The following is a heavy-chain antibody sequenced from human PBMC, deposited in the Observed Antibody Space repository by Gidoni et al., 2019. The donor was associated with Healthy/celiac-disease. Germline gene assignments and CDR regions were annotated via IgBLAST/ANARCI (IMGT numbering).Heavy chain of an antibody. CDR2: ISYDGSNK. J-gene: IGHJ4*02. CDR3: AREVVDYGDYLDY. D-gene: IGHD4-17*01. V-gene: IGHV3-30*01. Sequence: QVQLVESGGGVVQPGRSLRLSCAASGFTFSSYAMHWVRQAPGKGLEWVAVISYDGSNKYYADSVKGRFTISRDNSKNTLYLQMNSLRAEDTAVYYCAREVVDYGDYLDYWGQGTLVTVSS. CDR1: GFTFSSYA.